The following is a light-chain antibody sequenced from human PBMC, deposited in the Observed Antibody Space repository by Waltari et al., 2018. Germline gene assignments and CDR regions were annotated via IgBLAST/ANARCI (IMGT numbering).Light chain of an antibody. J-gene: IGLJ2*01. V-gene: IGLV2-8*01. Sequence: QSALTQPPSASGSPGQSVTISCTGTPSDIGGYKFVSWFQQHPGKAPNLVIYDVSERPSGVPYRFSSSRSGTTATLTVSGLQAEDESDYYCSSYGGKNNLIFGGGTTLTVL. CDR3: SSYGGKNNLI. CDR2: DVS. CDR1: PSDIGGYKF.